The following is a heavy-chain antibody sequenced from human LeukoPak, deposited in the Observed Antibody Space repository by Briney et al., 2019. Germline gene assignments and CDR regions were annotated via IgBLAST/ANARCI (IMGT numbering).Heavy chain of an antibody. CDR2: IYYSGST. CDR3: ARQKGWFDP. J-gene: IGHJ5*02. Sequence: SETLSLTCTVSVGSISSSSYYWGWIRQPPGKGLEWIGSIYYSGSTYYNPSLKSRVTISVDTSKNQFSLKLSSVTASDTAVYYCARQKGWFDPWGQGTLVTVSS. CDR1: VGSISSSSYY. V-gene: IGHV4-39*01.